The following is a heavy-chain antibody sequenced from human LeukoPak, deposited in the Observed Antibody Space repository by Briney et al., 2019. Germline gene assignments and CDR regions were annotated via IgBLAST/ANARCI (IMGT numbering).Heavy chain of an antibody. Sequence: PGRSLRLSCTASGFTFGDYAMSWFRQAPGKGLEWLGFIRSKAYGGTTEYAASVKGRFTISRDDSKSIAYLQMNSLKTEDTAVYYCTRDLTPYSSGWDFDYWGQGTLVTVSS. CDR2: IRSKAYGGTT. D-gene: IGHD6-19*01. CDR3: TRDLTPYSSGWDFDY. CDR1: GFTFGDYA. V-gene: IGHV3-49*03. J-gene: IGHJ4*02.